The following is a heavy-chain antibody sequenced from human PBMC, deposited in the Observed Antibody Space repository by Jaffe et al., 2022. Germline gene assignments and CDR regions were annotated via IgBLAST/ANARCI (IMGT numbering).Heavy chain of an antibody. D-gene: IGHD4-17*01. CDR3: AKDQHDYGDSGDAFDI. V-gene: IGHV3-30*02. CDR1: GFTFSSYG. CDR2: IRYDGSNK. J-gene: IGHJ3*02. Sequence: QVQLVESGGGVVQPGGSLRLSCAASGFTFSSYGMHWVRQAPGKGLEWVAFIRYDGSNKYYADSVKGRFTISRDNSKNTLYLQMNSLRAEDTAVYYCAKDQHDYGDSGDAFDIWGQGTMVTVSS.